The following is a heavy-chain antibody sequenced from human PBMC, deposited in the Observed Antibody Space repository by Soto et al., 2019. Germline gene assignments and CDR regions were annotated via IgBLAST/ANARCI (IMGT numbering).Heavy chain of an antibody. D-gene: IGHD2-21*02. CDR1: GGSFSGYY. Sequence: QVQLQQWGAGLLKPSETLSLTCAVYGGSFSGYYWSWIRQPPGKGLEWIGEINHSGSTNYNPSLKSRVTISVDTSKNQLSLKLSSVTAADTAVYYCARGRGGDGSGCGEFDYWGQGTLVTVSS. V-gene: IGHV4-34*01. J-gene: IGHJ4*02. CDR2: INHSGST. CDR3: ARGRGGDGSGCGEFDY.